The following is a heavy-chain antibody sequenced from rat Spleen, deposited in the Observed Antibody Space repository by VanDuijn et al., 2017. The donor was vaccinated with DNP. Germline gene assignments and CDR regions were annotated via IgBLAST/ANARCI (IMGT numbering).Heavy chain of an antibody. CDR3: TSRPPPTRGPFDF. CDR1: GFTFRDYN. Sequence: EVQLVESGGGLVQPGRSLKLSCAASGFTFRDYNVAWVRQAPKKSLEWVATISSYGNEIYYRDSVRGRFTISRDDARSTLYLQMDSLRSEDTATYYCTSRPPPTRGPFDFWGPGTMVTVSS. D-gene: IGHD1-4*01. CDR2: ISSYGNEI. V-gene: IGHV5-7*01. J-gene: IGHJ1*01.